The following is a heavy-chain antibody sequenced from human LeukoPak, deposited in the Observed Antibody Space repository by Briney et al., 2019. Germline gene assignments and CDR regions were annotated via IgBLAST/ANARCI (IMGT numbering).Heavy chain of an antibody. CDR1: GGSISSSSYY. D-gene: IGHD3-10*01. CDR2: IYYSGST. J-gene: IGHJ5*02. V-gene: IGHV4-39*01. Sequence: PSETLSLTCTVSGGSISSSSYYWGWIRQPPGKGLEWIGSIYYSGSTYYNPSLKSRVTISVDTSKNQFSLKLSSVTAADTAVYYCARHGLGITMVRGESWFDPWGQGTLVTVSS. CDR3: ARHGLGITMVRGESWFDP.